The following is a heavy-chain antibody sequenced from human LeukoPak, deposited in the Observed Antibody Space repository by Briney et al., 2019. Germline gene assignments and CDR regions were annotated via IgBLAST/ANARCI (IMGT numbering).Heavy chain of an antibody. Sequence: ASVKVSCKVSGYTLTELSMHWLRHAPGKGLEWMGGFDPEDGETIYAQKFQGRVTMTEDTSTDTAYMELSSLRSEDTAVYYCATAPWDCSGGSCDRYYFDYWGQGTLVTVSS. V-gene: IGHV1-24*01. CDR2: FDPEDGET. J-gene: IGHJ4*02. D-gene: IGHD2-15*01. CDR3: ATAPWDCSGGSCDRYYFDY. CDR1: GYTLTELS.